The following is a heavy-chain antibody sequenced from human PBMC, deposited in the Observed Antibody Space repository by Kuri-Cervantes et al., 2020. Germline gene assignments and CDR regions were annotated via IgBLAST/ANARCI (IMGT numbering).Heavy chain of an antibody. CDR1: GYTFTSYG. Sequence: ASVKVSCKASGYTFTSYGISWVRQAPGQGLEWMGWISAYNGNTNYAQKFQGRVTVTRDTSISTAYMELSRLRSDDTAVYYCARIPGIAVAGIDNWFDPWGQGTLVTVSS. V-gene: IGHV1-18*01. CDR3: ARIPGIAVAGIDNWFDP. CDR2: ISAYNGNT. D-gene: IGHD6-19*01. J-gene: IGHJ5*02.